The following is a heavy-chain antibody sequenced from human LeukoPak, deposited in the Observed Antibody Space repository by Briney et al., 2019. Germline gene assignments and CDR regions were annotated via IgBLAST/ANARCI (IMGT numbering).Heavy chain of an antibody. J-gene: IGHJ4*02. D-gene: IGHD3-22*01. Sequence: SVKASCKASGGTFSSYAISWVRQAPGQGLEWMGGIIPIFGTANYAQKFQGRVAITADESTSTAYMELSSLRSEDTAVYYCARVEDYYDSSGYYPFDYWGQGTLVTVSS. V-gene: IGHV1-69*13. CDR2: IIPIFGTA. CDR3: ARVEDYYDSSGYYPFDY. CDR1: GGTFSSYA.